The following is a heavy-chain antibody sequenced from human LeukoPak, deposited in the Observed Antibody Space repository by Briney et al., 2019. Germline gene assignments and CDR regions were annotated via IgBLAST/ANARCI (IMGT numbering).Heavy chain of an antibody. CDR2: INPNSGGT. J-gene: IGHJ5*02. Sequence: GASVKVSCKASGYTFTCYYMHWVRQAPGQGLEWMGRINPNSGGTNYAQKFQGRVTITRDTCISTAYMELSRLRSDETAVYYCARELSAAAKYNWFDPWGQGTLVTVSS. V-gene: IGHV1-2*06. CDR1: GYTFTCYY. D-gene: IGHD6-13*01. CDR3: ARELSAAAKYNWFDP.